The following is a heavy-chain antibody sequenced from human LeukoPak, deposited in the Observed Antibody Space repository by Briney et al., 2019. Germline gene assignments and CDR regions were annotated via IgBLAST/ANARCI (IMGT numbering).Heavy chain of an antibody. CDR2: IYPADSTA. D-gene: IGHD6-13*01. J-gene: IGHJ4*02. V-gene: IGHV5-51*01. CDR3: AKRGSSQAFDY. CDR1: GYSFTTYW. Sequence: GESLKISCKASGYSFTTYWIGWVRQMPGKGLEWMGIIYPADSTAHYSPSFQGQVTISVDKSINTAYLQWSSLRASDTAMYYCAKRGSSQAFDYWGQGALVTVSS.